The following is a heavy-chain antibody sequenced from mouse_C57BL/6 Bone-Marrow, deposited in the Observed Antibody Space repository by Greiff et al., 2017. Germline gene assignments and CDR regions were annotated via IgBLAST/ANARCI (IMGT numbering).Heavy chain of an antibody. V-gene: IGHV1-9*01. J-gene: IGHJ3*01. CDR2: ILPGSGGT. D-gene: IGHD2-3*01. CDR3: ARWGWLLPPFAY. CDR1: GYTFTGYW. Sequence: QVQLQQSGAELMKPGASVKLSCKATGYTFTGYWIEWVKQRPGHGLEWIGEILPGSGGTNYNEKFKGKATFTADTSSNTAYMQLSSLTTEDSAVYYCARWGWLLPPFAYWGQGTLVTVSA.